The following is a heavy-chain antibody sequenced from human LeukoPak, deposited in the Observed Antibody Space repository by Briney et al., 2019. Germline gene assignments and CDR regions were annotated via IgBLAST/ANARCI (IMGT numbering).Heavy chain of an antibody. CDR1: GGTFSSYA. CDR3: ARASMAARRSYYGMDV. J-gene: IGHJ6*02. CDR2: IIPIFGTA. V-gene: IGHV1-69*13. Sequence: ASVKVSCKASGGTFSSYAISWVRQAPGQGLEWMGGIIPIFGTANYAQKFQGRVTITADESTSTAYMELSSLRSEDTAVYYCARASMAARRSYYGMDVWGQGTTVTVSS. D-gene: IGHD6-6*01.